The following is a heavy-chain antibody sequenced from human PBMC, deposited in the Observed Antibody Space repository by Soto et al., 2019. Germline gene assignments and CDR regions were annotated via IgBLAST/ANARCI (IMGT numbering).Heavy chain of an antibody. CDR2: IKQDGSEK. D-gene: IGHD4-17*01. Sequence: GGSLRLSCAASGFTFSSYWMSWVRQAPGKGLEWVANIKQDGSEKYYVDSVKGQFTISRDNAKNSLYLQMNSLRAEDTAVYYCARDRGDYGDYFDYWGQGTLVTVSS. CDR1: GFTFSSYW. CDR3: ARDRGDYGDYFDY. J-gene: IGHJ4*02. V-gene: IGHV3-7*01.